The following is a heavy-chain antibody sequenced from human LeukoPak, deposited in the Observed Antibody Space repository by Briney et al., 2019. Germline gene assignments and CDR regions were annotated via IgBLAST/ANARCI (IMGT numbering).Heavy chain of an antibody. CDR3: ARIGASVGAIDY. V-gene: IGHV3-74*01. CDR1: GFTFSSYW. Sequence: PGGSLRLSCAASGFTFSSYWMHWVRQAPGKGLVWVSRINSDGITTSYADSVKGRFTISRDNTKSTLYLQMNSLRAEDTAVYYCARIGASVGAIDYWGQGTLVTVSS. CDR2: INSDGITT. J-gene: IGHJ4*02. D-gene: IGHD1-26*01.